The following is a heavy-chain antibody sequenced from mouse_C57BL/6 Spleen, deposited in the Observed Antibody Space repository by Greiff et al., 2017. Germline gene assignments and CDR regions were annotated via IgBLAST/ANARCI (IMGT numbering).Heavy chain of an antibody. V-gene: IGHV6-3*01. D-gene: IGHD1-1*01. CDR3: TGSSPYWYFDV. Sequence: EVQLVESGGGLVQPGGSMKLSCVASGFTFSNYWMNWVRQSPEKGLEWVAQIRLKSDNYATHYAESVKGRFTISRDDSKSSVYLQMNNLRAEDTGIYYCTGSSPYWYFDVWGTGTTVTVSS. J-gene: IGHJ1*03. CDR1: GFTFSNYW. CDR2: IRLKSDNYAT.